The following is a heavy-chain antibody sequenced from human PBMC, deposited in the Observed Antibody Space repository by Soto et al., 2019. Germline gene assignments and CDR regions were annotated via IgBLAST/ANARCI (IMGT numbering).Heavy chain of an antibody. CDR1: GFTFSSYA. CDR2: ITGGVGVT. D-gene: IGHD3-16*01. CDR3: AKFPGETLNKWYFHY. J-gene: IGHJ4*02. V-gene: IGHV3-23*01. Sequence: EVQLLESGGGLVQPGGSLRLSCAASGFTFSSYAMTWVRQAPGKGLEWVSVITGGVGVTYYADSVKGRFTISRDNSKNTLYLQMNSLRAEDTAVYNCAKFPGETLNKWYFHYWGQGTLVTVSS.